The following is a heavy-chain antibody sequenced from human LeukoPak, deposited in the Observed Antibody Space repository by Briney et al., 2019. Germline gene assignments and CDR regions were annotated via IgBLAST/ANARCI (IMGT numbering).Heavy chain of an antibody. D-gene: IGHD3-22*01. CDR1: GYTFTSYG. V-gene: IGHV1-18*01. CDR3: ARDPKSAYYYDSSGFDY. Sequence: ASVKVSCKASGYTFTSYGISWVRQAPGQGLEWMGWISAYNGNTNYAQKFQGWVTMTRDTSISTAYMELSRLRSDDTAVYYCARDPKSAYYYDSSGFDYWGQGTLVTVSS. J-gene: IGHJ4*02. CDR2: ISAYNGNT.